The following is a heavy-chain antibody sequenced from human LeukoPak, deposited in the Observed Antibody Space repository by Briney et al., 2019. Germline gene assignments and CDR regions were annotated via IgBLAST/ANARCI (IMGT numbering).Heavy chain of an antibody. CDR1: GFTFSNYW. V-gene: IGHV3-74*01. CDR2: SNGDGSST. D-gene: IGHD2-8*01. Sequence: PGGSLRLSCTASGFTFSNYWMHWVRQVPGKGLVWVSRSNGDGSSTSHADSVKGRFTISRDNAKNTLCLQMNSLRAEDAAVYYCVREGLYCTNGVCFRAAFDYWGQGALVTVSS. J-gene: IGHJ4*02. CDR3: VREGLYCTNGVCFRAAFDY.